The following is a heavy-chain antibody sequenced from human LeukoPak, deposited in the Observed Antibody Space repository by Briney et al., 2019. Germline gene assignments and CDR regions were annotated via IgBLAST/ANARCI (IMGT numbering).Heavy chain of an antibody. CDR3: ANLYCSGGSCYFDY. J-gene: IGHJ4*02. CDR2: IIPIFGTA. V-gene: IGHV1-69*13. D-gene: IGHD2-15*01. Sequence: ASVKVSCKASGGTFSSYAISWVRQAPGQGLEWMGGIIPIFGTANYAQKFQGRVTITADESTSTAYMELSSLRSEDTAVYYCANLYCSGGSCYFDYWGQGTLVTVSS. CDR1: GGTFSSYA.